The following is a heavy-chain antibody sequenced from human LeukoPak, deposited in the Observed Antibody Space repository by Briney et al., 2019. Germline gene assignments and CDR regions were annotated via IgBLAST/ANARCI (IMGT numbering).Heavy chain of an antibody. CDR2: VSNSGGST. V-gene: IGHV3-23*01. CDR3: AQATGIVATGTRIKY. D-gene: IGHD5-12*01. CDR1: GFTFSSYA. Sequence: GWSLTLSCAASGFTFSSYAMSWVRQAPGKGLEWVSGVSNSGGSTYYADSVKGRFTISRDNSKNTLYLQMNTLSAGDTAVYYCAQATGIVATGTRIKYWGQGTLVTVSS. J-gene: IGHJ4*02.